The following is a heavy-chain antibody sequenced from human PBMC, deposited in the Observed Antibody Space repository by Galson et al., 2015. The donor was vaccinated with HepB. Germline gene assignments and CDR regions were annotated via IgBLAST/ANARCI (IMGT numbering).Heavy chain of an antibody. CDR1: GYTFTSYD. CDR3: ARGLQRYGDQFYYYYYGMDV. J-gene: IGHJ6*02. Sequence: SVKVSCKASGYTFTSYDINWVRQATGQGLEWMGWMNPNSGNTGYAQKFQGRVTMTRNTSISTAYMELSSLRSEDTAVYYCARGLQRYGDQFYYYYYGMDVWGQGTTVTVSS. V-gene: IGHV1-8*01. D-gene: IGHD4-17*01. CDR2: MNPNSGNT.